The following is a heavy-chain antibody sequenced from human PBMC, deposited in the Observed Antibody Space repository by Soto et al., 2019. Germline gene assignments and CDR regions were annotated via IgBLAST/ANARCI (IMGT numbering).Heavy chain of an antibody. V-gene: IGHV4-59*12. Sequence: PSETLSLTCTVSGGSISSYYWSWIRQPPGKGLEWIGYIYYSGSTNYNPSLKSRVTISVDTTKNQSSLKLSSVTAADTAVYYCARGPIVVVVAAMGRGWFDPWGQGTLVTVSS. CDR3: ARGPIVVVVAAMGRGWFDP. J-gene: IGHJ5*02. D-gene: IGHD2-15*01. CDR2: IYYSGST. CDR1: GGSISSYY.